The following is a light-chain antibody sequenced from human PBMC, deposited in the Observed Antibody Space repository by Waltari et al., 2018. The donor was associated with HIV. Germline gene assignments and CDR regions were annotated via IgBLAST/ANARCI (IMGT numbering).Light chain of an antibody. CDR2: EDI. Sequence: SYELTQPPSVSVSPGQTARNTCSGDTWPKKYDHWYQQKSGQATVLVIYEDIKRPSGIPERFSGSSSGTVAILTISGAQVEDEADYYCYSTESSGTHRVFGGGTKLTVL. V-gene: IGLV3-10*01. J-gene: IGLJ3*02. CDR1: TWPKKY. CDR3: YSTESSGTHRV.